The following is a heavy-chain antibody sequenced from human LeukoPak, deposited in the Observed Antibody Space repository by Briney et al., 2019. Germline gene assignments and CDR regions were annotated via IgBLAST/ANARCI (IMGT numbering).Heavy chain of an antibody. Sequence: AGGSLRLSCAASGFTFSSYAMHWVRQAPGKGLEWVAVISYDGSNKYYADSVKGRFTISRDNSKNTLYLQMNSLRAEDTAVYHCARGPRGAGYNWFDPWGQGTLVTVSS. CDR2: ISYDGSNK. CDR1: GFTFSSYA. D-gene: IGHD3-10*01. CDR3: ARGPRGAGYNWFDP. J-gene: IGHJ5*02. V-gene: IGHV3-30-3*01.